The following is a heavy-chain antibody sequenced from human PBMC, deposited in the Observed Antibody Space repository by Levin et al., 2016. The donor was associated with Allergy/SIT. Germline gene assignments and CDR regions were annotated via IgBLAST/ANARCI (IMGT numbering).Heavy chain of an antibody. Sequence: WIRQPPGKGLEWIGEINHSGSTNYNPSLKSRVTISVDTSKNQFSLKLSSVTAADTAVYYCARVLRPRYYYYYMDVWGKGTTVTVSS. CDR3: ARVLRPRYYYYYMDV. D-gene: IGHD3-3*01. CDR2: INHSGST. V-gene: IGHV4-34*01. J-gene: IGHJ6*03.